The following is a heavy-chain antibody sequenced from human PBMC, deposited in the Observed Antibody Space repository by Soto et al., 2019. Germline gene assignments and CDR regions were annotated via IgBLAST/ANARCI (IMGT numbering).Heavy chain of an antibody. V-gene: IGHV1-69*13. Sequence: SVKVSCKASGGTFSSYAISWVRQAPGQGLEWMGGIIPIFGTANYAQKFQGRVTITADESTSTAYMELSSLRSEDTAVYYCARESELTTHAFDIWGQGTMVTVSS. CDR2: IIPIFGTA. J-gene: IGHJ3*02. CDR1: GGTFSSYA. CDR3: ARESELTTHAFDI. D-gene: IGHD4-17*01.